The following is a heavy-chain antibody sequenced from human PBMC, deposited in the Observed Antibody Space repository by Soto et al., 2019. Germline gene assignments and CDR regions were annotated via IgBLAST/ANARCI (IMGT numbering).Heavy chain of an antibody. V-gene: IGHV2-5*02. CDR1: GLSLSTSGEA. Sequence: QITLKESGPTLVKPTQTLTLTCSFSGLSLSTSGEAVGWIRQPPGKALEWLALIYWDDDKLFNPTLKTRLNITKDTSKNQVVLTLTNMDPVDTATYYCVHYVSASPAGWFDPWGQGILVTVSS. CDR2: IYWDDDK. J-gene: IGHJ5*02. D-gene: IGHD3-10*01. CDR3: VHYVSASPAGWFDP.